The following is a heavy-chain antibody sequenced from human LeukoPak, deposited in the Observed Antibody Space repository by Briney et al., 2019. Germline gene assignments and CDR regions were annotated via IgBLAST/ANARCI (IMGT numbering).Heavy chain of an antibody. CDR2: IYYSGST. CDR3: ARSGYSYGLIY. D-gene: IGHD5-18*01. J-gene: IGHJ4*02. CDR1: GGSISSYY. Sequence: SETLSLTCTVSGGSISSYYWSWIRQPPGKGLEWIGYIYYSGSTNYNPSLKSRVTISVDTSKNQFSLKLSSVTAADTAVYYCARSGYSYGLIYWGQGTLVIVSS. V-gene: IGHV4-59*01.